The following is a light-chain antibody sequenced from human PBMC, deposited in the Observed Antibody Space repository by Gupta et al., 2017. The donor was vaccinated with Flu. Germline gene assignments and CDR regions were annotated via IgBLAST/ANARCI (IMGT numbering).Light chain of an antibody. J-gene: IGLJ2*01. V-gene: IGLV2-23*01. Sequence: QSALTQPASVSGSPGQSITITCTGTSRAVGSYNLVSWYQQHPGKAPILMVYEGSMRPAGVSNRFSGSKSGNTASLTISVHEGEDAADYYYCSDAGSSSVVFGGGTKLTVL. CDR2: EGS. CDR3: CSDAGSSSVV. CDR1: SRAVGSYNL.